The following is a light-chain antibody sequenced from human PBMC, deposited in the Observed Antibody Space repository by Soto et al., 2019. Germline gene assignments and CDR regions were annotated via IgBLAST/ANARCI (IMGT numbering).Light chain of an antibody. CDR1: QGIGNY. J-gene: IGKJ4*01. Sequence: DIQMTQSPSSLSASVGDRVTITCRASQGIGNYLAWYQQKPGKVPKLLIYAASTLQSGVPSRFSGSGSGTDFTLIISSLQPEDVATYYCLKYNSAPRTFGGGTKVEIK. CDR2: AAS. V-gene: IGKV1-27*01. CDR3: LKYNSAPRT.